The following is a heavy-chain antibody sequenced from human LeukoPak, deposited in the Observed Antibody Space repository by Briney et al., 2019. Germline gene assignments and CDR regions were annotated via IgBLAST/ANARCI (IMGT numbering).Heavy chain of an antibody. D-gene: IGHD3-10*01. V-gene: IGHV3-74*01. J-gene: IGHJ4*02. CDR1: GFTFSSYW. Sequence: GGSLRLSCEASGFTFSSYWMYWGRQVPGEGLVWVSRVDSEGIGTAYADSVKGRFTISRDNAKNTLYLQMNSLRAEDTAVYYCARDYYGPDYWGQGTLVTVSS. CDR2: VDSEGIGT. CDR3: ARDYYGPDY.